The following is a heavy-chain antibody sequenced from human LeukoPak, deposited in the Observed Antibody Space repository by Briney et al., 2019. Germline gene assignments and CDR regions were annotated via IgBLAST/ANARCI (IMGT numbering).Heavy chain of an antibody. CDR2: IYPGDSDT. V-gene: IGHV5-51*01. J-gene: IGHJ6*03. CDR1: GYSFTSYW. Sequence: GESLKISCKGSGYSFTSYWIGWVRQMPGKGLEWMGIIYPGDSDTRYSPSFQGQVTISADKSISTAYLQWSSLKASDTAMYYCARHRGIAAAGTPLYYYYMDVWGKGTTVTISS. D-gene: IGHD6-13*01. CDR3: ARHRGIAAAGTPLYYYYMDV.